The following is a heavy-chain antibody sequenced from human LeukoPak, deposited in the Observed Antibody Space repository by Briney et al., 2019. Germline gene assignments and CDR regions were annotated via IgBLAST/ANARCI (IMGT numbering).Heavy chain of an antibody. CDR1: GASISNYY. D-gene: IGHD3-22*01. CDR2: IYYSGST. Sequence: PSETLSLTCTVSGASISNYYWSWIRQPPGKGLEWIGYIYYSGSTDYNPSLKSRVTISVDTSKNQFSLKLSSVTAADTAVYYCARDHSSGYYYGAFDIWGQGTMVTVSS. CDR3: ARDHSSGYYYGAFDI. J-gene: IGHJ3*02. V-gene: IGHV4-59*12.